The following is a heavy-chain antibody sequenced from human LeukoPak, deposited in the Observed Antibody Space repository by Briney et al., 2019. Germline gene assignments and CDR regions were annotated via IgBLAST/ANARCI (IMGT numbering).Heavy chain of an antibody. CDR1: GGSFSGYY. Sequence: SETLSLTCAVYGGSFSGYYWSWIRQPPGKGLEWIGEINHSGSTNYNPSLKSRVTISVDTSKNQFSPKLSSLTAAYTAVYYCARVLRMDYDSGGSDWFDPWGQGTLVTVSS. V-gene: IGHV4-34*01. CDR2: INHSGST. D-gene: IGHD3-22*01. J-gene: IGHJ5*02. CDR3: ARVLRMDYDSGGSDWFDP.